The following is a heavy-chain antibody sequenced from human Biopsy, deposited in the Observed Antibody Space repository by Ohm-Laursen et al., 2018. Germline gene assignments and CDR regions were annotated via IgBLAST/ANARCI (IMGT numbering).Heavy chain of an antibody. CDR3: AKRDLSGTSPV. V-gene: IGHV4-39*01. Sequence: SETLPLTCTVSGGPFGISSHYWIWIRQPPGKGLEWIGSIYSDDTTHYNASLQGRITISVDQPKNQFPLRLTSVTAADTAVYYCAKRDLSGTSPVWGQGTVVTVSS. CDR1: GGPFGISSHY. D-gene: IGHD1-26*01. J-gene: IGHJ4*02. CDR2: IYSDDTT.